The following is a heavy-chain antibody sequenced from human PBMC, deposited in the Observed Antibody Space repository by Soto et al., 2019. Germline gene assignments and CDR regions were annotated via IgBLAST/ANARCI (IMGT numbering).Heavy chain of an antibody. CDR3: ARDPSTDILLWFASAGGDY. D-gene: IGHD3-10*01. CDR1: GFTFSSCS. Sequence: KAGGSLRLSCAASGFTFSSCSLNWFRQAPGKGLEWVSSISGSSTYIYYADSVKGRFTISRDNAKNSLFLQMNSLRAEDTGVYFCARDPSTDILLWFASAGGDYWGPGTLVTVSS. CDR2: ISGSSTYI. J-gene: IGHJ4*02. V-gene: IGHV3-21*01.